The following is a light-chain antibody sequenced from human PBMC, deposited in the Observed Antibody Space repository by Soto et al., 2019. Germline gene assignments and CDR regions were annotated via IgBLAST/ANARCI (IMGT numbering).Light chain of an antibody. J-gene: IGLJ1*01. CDR2: EGT. Sequence: QSGLTQPASVSGSPGQSITISCTGTSSDVGSYNLVSWYQQHPGKVPQLMIYEGTKRPSGVSNRFSGFKSGNTASLTISGLQAEDEADYYCCSYARGSTYVFGTGTKVTVL. V-gene: IGLV2-23*01. CDR1: SSDVGSYNL. CDR3: CSYARGSTYV.